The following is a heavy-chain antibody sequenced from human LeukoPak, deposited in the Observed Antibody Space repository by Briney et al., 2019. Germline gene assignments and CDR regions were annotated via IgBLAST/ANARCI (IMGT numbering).Heavy chain of an antibody. V-gene: IGHV4-39*01. CDR1: GGSISSSSYY. D-gene: IGHD2-2*02. Sequence: SETPSLTCTVSGGSISSSSYYWGWIRQPPGKGPEWIGSIYYSGSTYYNPSLKSRVTISVDTSKNQFSLKLSSVTAADTAVYYCARGYRYVVVVPAAIRVWGQYNWFDPWGQGTLVTVSS. J-gene: IGHJ5*02. CDR2: IYYSGST. CDR3: ARGYRYVVVVPAAIRVWGQYNWFDP.